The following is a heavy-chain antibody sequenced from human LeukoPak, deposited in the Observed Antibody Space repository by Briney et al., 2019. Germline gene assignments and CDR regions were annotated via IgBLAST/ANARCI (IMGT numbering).Heavy chain of an antibody. CDR3: ARNTRGYCSGGSCYGNLRGFDP. D-gene: IGHD2-15*01. Sequence: PSETLSLTCTVSGGSISSSSYYWGWIRQPPGTGLEWIGEINHSGSTNYNPSLKSRVTISVDTSKNQFSLKLSSVTAADTAVYYCARNTRGYCSGGSCYGNLRGFDPWGQGTLVTVSS. CDR1: GGSISSSSYY. V-gene: IGHV4-39*07. J-gene: IGHJ5*02. CDR2: INHSGST.